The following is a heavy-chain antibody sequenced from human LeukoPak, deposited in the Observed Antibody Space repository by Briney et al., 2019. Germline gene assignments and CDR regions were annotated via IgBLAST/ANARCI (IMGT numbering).Heavy chain of an antibody. Sequence: PGASLRPSCAASGFTVSSKTYWMHWVRQAPGKGLVWVSRINYDRTSTTYADSVKGRFTISRDNATDTLYLQMHSLRAEDTAVYYCARHTTDRPNLIDHSGQGTLVTVSS. D-gene: IGHD1-1*01. J-gene: IGHJ4*02. CDR1: GFTVSSKTYW. CDR2: INYDRTST. CDR3: ARHTTDRPNLIDH. V-gene: IGHV3-74*01.